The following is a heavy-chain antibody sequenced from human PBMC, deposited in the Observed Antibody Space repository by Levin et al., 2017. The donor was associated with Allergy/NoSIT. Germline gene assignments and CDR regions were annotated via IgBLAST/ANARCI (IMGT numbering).Heavy chain of an antibody. V-gene: IGHV3-23*05. J-gene: IGHJ4*02. CDR1: GFTFNSYA. CDR3: ARSSRGYGTFDS. CDR2: IYVSANSS. D-gene: IGHD5-12*01. Sequence: GESLKISCAASGFTFNSYALSWVRQAPGKGLEWVSAIYVSANSSYYSDSVKGRFTISRDSSKNTLYLHMSGLRAEDTAVYYCARSSRGYGTFDSWGQGTLVTVSS.